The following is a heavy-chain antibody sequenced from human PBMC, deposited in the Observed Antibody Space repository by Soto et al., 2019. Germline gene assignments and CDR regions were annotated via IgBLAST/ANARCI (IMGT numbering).Heavy chain of an antibody. CDR2: IYYSGST. D-gene: IGHD3-22*01. J-gene: IGHJ6*02. CDR1: GGSISSGDYY. CDR3: ARDRITMISQRDYYYGMDV. V-gene: IGHV4-30-4*01. Sequence: SETLSLTCTVSGGSISSGDYYWSWIRQPPGKGLEWIGYIYYSGSTYYNPSLESRVTISVDTSKNQFSLKLSSVTAADTAVYYCARDRITMISQRDYYYGMDVWGQGTTVTVSS.